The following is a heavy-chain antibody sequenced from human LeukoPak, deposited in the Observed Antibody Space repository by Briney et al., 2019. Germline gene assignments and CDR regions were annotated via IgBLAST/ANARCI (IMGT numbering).Heavy chain of an antibody. CDR2: ISWDSRTI. J-gene: IGHJ3*02. Sequence: GGSLRLSCAASGFTFGDYAMNWGRQAPGKGLEWVSGISWDSRTINYADSVRGRFTISRDNAKSSLYLRMNSLRPEDTALYYCAKASTSYGYKDDAFDIRGQGTMVTVSS. D-gene: IGHD3-16*01. CDR3: AKASTSYGYKDDAFDI. V-gene: IGHV3-9*01. CDR1: GFTFGDYA.